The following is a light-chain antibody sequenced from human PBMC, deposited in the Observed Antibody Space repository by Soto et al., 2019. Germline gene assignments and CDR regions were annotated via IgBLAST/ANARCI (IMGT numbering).Light chain of an antibody. V-gene: IGKV3-20*01. J-gene: IGKJ4*01. CDR2: GAS. Sequence: EILVTQSPGTLSLSPGERATLSCRASQSVTSNHLAWYQHKPGHAPRLLIHGASSRVTGIPDRFSGTGSGTDFTLTITRLEPEDFAVYYCQQYQSLTFGGGTKVDIK. CDR3: QQYQSLT. CDR1: QSVTSNH.